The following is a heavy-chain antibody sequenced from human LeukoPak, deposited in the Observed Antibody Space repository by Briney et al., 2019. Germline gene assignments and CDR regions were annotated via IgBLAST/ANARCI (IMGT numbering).Heavy chain of an antibody. CDR2: IIPIFGTA. J-gene: IGHJ1*01. CDR1: GGTFSSYA. V-gene: IGHV1-69*13. Sequence: ASVKVSCKASGGTFSSYAISWVRQAPGQGLEWMGGIIPIFGTANYAQKFQGRVTITADESTSTAYMELSSLRSEDTAVYYCARGSCSSCYSWSFQHWGQGTLVTVSS. CDR3: ARGSCSSCYSWSFQH. D-gene: IGHD2-15*01.